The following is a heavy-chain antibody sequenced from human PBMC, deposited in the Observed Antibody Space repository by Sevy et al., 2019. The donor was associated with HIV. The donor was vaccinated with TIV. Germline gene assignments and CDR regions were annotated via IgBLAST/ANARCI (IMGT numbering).Heavy chain of an antibody. J-gene: IGHJ6*02. CDR3: ARDQLPAARYYYYGMDV. D-gene: IGHD2-15*01. V-gene: IGHV3-7*01. CDR1: VFTFSSYW. Sequence: GGSLRLSCAASVFTFSSYWRSWVRQAPGKGLEWVANIKQDGSEKYYVDSVKGRFTISRDNAKNSLYLQMNSLRAEDTAVYYCARDQLPAARYYYYGMDVWGQGTTVTVSS. CDR2: IKQDGSEK.